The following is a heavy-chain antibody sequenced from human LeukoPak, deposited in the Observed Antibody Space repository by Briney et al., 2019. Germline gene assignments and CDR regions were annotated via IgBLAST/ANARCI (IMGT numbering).Heavy chain of an antibody. D-gene: IGHD2-2*01. J-gene: IGHJ6*02. CDR3: ARADGTNYYYYGMDV. Sequence: PSQTLSLTCAVSGGSISSGGYSWSWIRQPPGKGLEWIGYIYHSGSTCYNPSLKSRVTISVDRSKNQFSLKLSSVTTADTAVYYCARADGTNYYYYGMDVWGQGTTVTVSS. CDR1: GGSISSGGYS. CDR2: IYHSGST. V-gene: IGHV4-30-2*01.